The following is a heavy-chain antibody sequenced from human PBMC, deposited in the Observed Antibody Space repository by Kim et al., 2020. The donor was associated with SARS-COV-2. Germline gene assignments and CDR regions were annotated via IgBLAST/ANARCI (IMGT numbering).Heavy chain of an antibody. CDR2: ISYDGSNK. CDR3: ARSDGYSYFDY. J-gene: IGHJ4*02. V-gene: IGHV3-30-3*01. CDR1: GFTFSSYA. D-gene: IGHD2-15*01. Sequence: GGSLRLSCAXSGFTFSSYAMHWVRQAPGKGLEWVAVISYDGSNKYYADSVKGRFTISRDNSKNTLYLQMNSLRAEDTAVYYCARSDGYSYFDYWGQGTLVTVSS.